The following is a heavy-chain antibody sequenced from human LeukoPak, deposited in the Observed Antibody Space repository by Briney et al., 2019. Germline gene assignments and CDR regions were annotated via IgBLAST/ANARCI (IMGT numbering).Heavy chain of an antibody. CDR3: AKRNGYDGNSGVFDI. V-gene: IGHV3-23*01. CDR2: ISGSSGRT. Sequence: GGSLRLSCAASGFTFSRYATSWVRQAPGKGLEWVSGISGSSGRTYYVDSVKGRFTISRDNSKNTLYLQMNSLRAEDTAVYYCAKRNGYDGNSGVFDIWGQGTMVTVSS. D-gene: IGHD4-23*01. CDR1: GFTFSRYA. J-gene: IGHJ3*02.